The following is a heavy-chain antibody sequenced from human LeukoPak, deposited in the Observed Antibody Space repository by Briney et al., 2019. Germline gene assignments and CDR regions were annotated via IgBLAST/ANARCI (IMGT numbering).Heavy chain of an antibody. CDR1: GFTFSSYS. Sequence: GGSLRLSCAASGFTFSSYSMNWVRQAPGKGLEWVSSISSSSSYIYYADAVKGRFTISRDNAKNSMYLQMNSLRAEDTAVYYCARDNWNDDGLDYWGQGTLVTVSS. D-gene: IGHD1-1*01. CDR3: ARDNWNDDGLDY. J-gene: IGHJ4*02. CDR2: ISSSSSYI. V-gene: IGHV3-21*01.